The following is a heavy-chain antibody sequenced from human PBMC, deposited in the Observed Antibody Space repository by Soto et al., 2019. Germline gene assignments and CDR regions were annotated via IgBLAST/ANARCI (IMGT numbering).Heavy chain of an antibody. CDR3: ATAMVSSGWLRLDDFYS. Sequence: ASVKVSCKVSGYTLTELSMHWVRQAPGKGLEWMGGFDPEDGETIYAQKFQGRVTMTEDTSTDTAYMELSSLRSEDTAVYYCATAMVSSGWLRLDDFYSWGQGTLVTVSA. J-gene: IGHJ4*02. CDR2: FDPEDGET. D-gene: IGHD6-19*01. CDR1: GYTLTELS. V-gene: IGHV1-24*01.